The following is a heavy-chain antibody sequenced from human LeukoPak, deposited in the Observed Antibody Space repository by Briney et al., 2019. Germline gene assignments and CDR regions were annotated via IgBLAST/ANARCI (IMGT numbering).Heavy chain of an antibody. CDR3: AKDIRITMIVGDALDI. CDR1: GFTFDDYA. D-gene: IGHD3-22*01. Sequence: PGGSLRLSCAASGFTFDDYAMHWVRQAPGKGLEWVSGISWNSGSIGYADSVKGRFTISRDNAKNSLYLQMNSLRAEDTALYYCAKDIRITMIVGDALDIWGQGTMVTVSS. J-gene: IGHJ3*02. CDR2: ISWNSGSI. V-gene: IGHV3-9*01.